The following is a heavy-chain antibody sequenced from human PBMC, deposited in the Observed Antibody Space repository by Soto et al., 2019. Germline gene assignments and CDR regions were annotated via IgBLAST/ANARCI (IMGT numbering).Heavy chain of an antibody. CDR1: GFTFSSFE. Sequence: EVQLVESGGGLVQPGGSLRLACVGSGFTFSSFEMTWVRQAPGKGLEWVSYISTGGSTIYYADSVKGRFTISRDDAKNLVFPQMHNPRADISALHYCGTPPIVVRYHILHVQGQGT. CDR3: GTPPIVVRYHILHV. J-gene: IGHJ6*02. CDR2: ISTGGSTI. D-gene: IGHD1-1*01. V-gene: IGHV3-48*03.